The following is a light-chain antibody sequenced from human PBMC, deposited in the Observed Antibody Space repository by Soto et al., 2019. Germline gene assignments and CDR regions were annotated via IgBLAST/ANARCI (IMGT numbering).Light chain of an antibody. J-gene: IGLJ3*02. CDR1: SSDVSGYNY. Sequence: QSALTQPASVSGCPGQSIAISCTGTSSDVSGYNYVSWYQQHPGKAPKLMIYEVSNRPSGVSNRFSGSKSGNTASLTISGLQAEDEADYYCSSYTTSSTWVFGGGTKLTVL. CDR2: EVS. V-gene: IGLV2-14*01. CDR3: SSYTTSSTWV.